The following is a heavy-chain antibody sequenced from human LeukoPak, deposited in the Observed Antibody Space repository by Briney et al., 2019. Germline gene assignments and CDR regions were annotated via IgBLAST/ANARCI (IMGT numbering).Heavy chain of an antibody. CDR1: GASISSNNYY. V-gene: IGHV4-39*01. Sequence: SETLSLTCTVSGASISSNNYYWAWIRQPPGKGLEWIGSFYYPGSTYYNPSLKSRVTISIDASRNQFSPNLSSVTAADTAVYYCASRSGGDYWGQGTLVTVSS. J-gene: IGHJ4*02. D-gene: IGHD3-10*01. CDR3: ASRSGGDY. CDR2: FYYPGST.